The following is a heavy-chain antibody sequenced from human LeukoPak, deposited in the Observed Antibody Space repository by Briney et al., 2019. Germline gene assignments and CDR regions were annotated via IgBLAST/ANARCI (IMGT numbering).Heavy chain of an antibody. V-gene: IGHV4-39*01. Sequence: SETLSLTCTVSGDSISSSSYYWGWIRQPPGKGLEWIGSIYYSGSTYYNPSLKSRVTISVDTSKNQFSLKLSSVTAADTAVYYCARHLTVYYFDYWGQGTLVTVSS. CDR3: ARHLTVYYFDY. J-gene: IGHJ4*02. CDR1: GDSISSSSYY. CDR2: IYYSGST. D-gene: IGHD2-8*01.